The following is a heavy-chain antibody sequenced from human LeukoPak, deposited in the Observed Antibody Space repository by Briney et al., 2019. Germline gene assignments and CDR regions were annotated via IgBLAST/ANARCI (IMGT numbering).Heavy chain of an antibody. Sequence: ASVKVSCKASGYTFTSHAMNWVRQAPGQGLEWMGMIYPRDGSTSYAQKFQGRVTVTRDTSTSTVHMELSGLRSEDTAVYYCARDQEGFDYWGQGTLVTVSS. J-gene: IGHJ4*02. V-gene: IGHV1-46*01. CDR3: ARDQEGFDY. CDR1: GYTFTSHA. CDR2: IYPRDGST.